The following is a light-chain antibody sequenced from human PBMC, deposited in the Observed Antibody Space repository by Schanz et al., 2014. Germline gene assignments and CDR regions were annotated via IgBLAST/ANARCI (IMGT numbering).Light chain of an antibody. CDR3: QQYNNWPLT. CDR2: GAS. J-gene: IGKJ4*01. Sequence: EIVLTQSLGTLSLSPGERATLSCRASQSVSSTDLAWYQQQPGHPPRLLIYGASTRATGIPARFSGSGSGTEFTLTISSLQSEDFAVYYCQQYNNWPLTFGGGTKVELK. V-gene: IGKV3-15*01. CDR1: QSVSSTD.